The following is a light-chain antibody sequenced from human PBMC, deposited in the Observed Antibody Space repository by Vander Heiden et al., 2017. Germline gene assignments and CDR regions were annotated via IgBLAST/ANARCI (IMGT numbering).Light chain of an antibody. Sequence: SALPQPPSSSGSPGQSVAHPCTGSSSDVGGDEYVAWYQQHPGKAPKLIIYEVTKRSPGVPDRCSGSKSGNTAAPTVSGLQAEDEADYYCSSDAGNNNKVFGTGTKVTVL. V-gene: IGLV2-8*01. CDR3: SSDAGNNNKV. CDR1: SSDVGGDEY. J-gene: IGLJ1*01. CDR2: EVT.